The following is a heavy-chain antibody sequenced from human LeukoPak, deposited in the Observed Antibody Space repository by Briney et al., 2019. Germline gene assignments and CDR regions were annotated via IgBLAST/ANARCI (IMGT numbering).Heavy chain of an antibody. D-gene: IGHD3-16*01. J-gene: IGHJ4*02. Sequence: SETLSLTCTVSGGSISSYYWSWIRQPPGKGLEWIGYIYYSGSTNYNPSLKSRVTISVDTSKNQFSLKLSSVTAADTAMYYCAREGIEGDFDYWGQGTLVTVSS. V-gene: IGHV4-59*01. CDR2: IYYSGST. CDR3: AREGIEGDFDY. CDR1: GGSISSYY.